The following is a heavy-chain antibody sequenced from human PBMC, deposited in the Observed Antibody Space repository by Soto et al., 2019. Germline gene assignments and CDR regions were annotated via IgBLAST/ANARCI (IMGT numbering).Heavy chain of an antibody. D-gene: IGHD3-9*01. V-gene: IGHV3-33*01. J-gene: IGHJ4*02. Sequence: QVQLVESGGGVVQPGRSLRLSCAASGFTFSSYGMHWVRQAPGKGLEWVAVIWYDGSNKYYADSVKGRVTISRDNSKNTLYLQMNSLRAEDTAVYYCAREGPNDWLLSLSYFDYWGQGTLVTVSS. CDR2: IWYDGSNK. CDR1: GFTFSSYG. CDR3: AREGPNDWLLSLSYFDY.